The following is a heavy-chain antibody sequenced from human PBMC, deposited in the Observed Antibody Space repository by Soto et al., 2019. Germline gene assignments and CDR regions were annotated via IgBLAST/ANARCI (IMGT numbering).Heavy chain of an antibody. CDR3: ARGRYGDY. CDR2: ISAHNGNT. CDR1: GYTFTSYG. J-gene: IGHJ4*02. Sequence: QVHLVQSGAEVKKPGASVKDSCKASGYTFTSYGITWVRQAPGQGLVWMGWISAHNGNTDYAQKLQGRVIVTRDTSTSTACMELGSLISEDTAVYYCARGRYGDYWGQGALVTVSS. V-gene: IGHV1-18*01. D-gene: IGHD1-1*01.